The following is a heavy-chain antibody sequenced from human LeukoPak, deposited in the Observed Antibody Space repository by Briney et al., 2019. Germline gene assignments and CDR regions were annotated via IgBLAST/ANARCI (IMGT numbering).Heavy chain of an antibody. CDR2: IFPGDSET. CDR1: GYSFTTNW. Sequence: GESLKISCKGSGYSFTTNWIGWVRQLPGKGLEWMGLIFPGDSETIYSPSLQGQVTISADKSINTAYLRWSSLKASDTAMYYCATSESQTRFDYWGQGTLVTVSS. D-gene: IGHD1/OR15-1a*01. J-gene: IGHJ4*02. CDR3: ATSESQTRFDY. V-gene: IGHV5-51*01.